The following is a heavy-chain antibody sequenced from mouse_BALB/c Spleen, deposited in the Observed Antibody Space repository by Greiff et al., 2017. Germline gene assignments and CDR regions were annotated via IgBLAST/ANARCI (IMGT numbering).Heavy chain of an antibody. J-gene: IGHJ3*01. CDR2: ISSGGGST. CDR1: GFAFSSYD. Sequence: EVQLQESGGGLVKPGGSLKLSCAASGFAFSSYDMSWVRQTPEKRLEWVAYISSGGGSTYYPDTVKGRFTISRDNAKNTLYLQMSSLKSEDTAMYYCAREGEAGYDYDVWFAYWGQGTLVTVSA. V-gene: IGHV5-12-1*01. CDR3: AREGEAGYDYDVWFAY. D-gene: IGHD2-4*01.